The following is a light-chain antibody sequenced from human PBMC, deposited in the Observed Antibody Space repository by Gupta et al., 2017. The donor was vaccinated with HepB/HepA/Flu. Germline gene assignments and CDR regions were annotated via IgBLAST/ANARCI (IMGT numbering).Light chain of an antibody. Sequence: EIVLTQTPGTLSLSPGERAILSCRASQIIVNNYLAWYHQRPGQAPLLVYYGTSYRAAGIPNKIGSSCSTTYIPLTISRLEPEFVGLYCCQDYSCPSTFGQGTKVEIK. CDR3: QDYSCPST. J-gene: IGKJ1*01. V-gene: IGKV3-20*01. CDR1: QIIVNNY. CDR2: GTS.